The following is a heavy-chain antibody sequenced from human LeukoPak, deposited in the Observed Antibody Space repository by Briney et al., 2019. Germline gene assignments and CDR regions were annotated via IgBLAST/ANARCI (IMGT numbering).Heavy chain of an antibody. CDR3: ARGGHTSDYYYFNY. J-gene: IGHJ4*02. CDR1: GYSFTAYY. CDR2: INPSSGDT. Sequence: ASVKVSCKASGYSFTAYYMHWVRQAPGQGLEWMGRINPSSGDTNYAQNFQGRVTMTRDTSISTAYMELSSLRSDDTAVYYCARGGHTSDYYYFNYWGQGTLVTVSS. V-gene: IGHV1-2*06. D-gene: IGHD3-22*01.